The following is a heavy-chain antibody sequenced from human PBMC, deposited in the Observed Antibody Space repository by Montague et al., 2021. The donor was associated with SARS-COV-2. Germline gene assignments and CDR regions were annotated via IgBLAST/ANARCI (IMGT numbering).Heavy chain of an antibody. CDR2: ISYDGSNK. J-gene: IGHJ6*02. CDR1: GFTFSSYA. V-gene: IGHV3-30-3*01. CDR3: ARDPFYYDILTGYIYPAYYYYYGMDV. D-gene: IGHD3-9*01. Sequence: SLSLSCAASGFTFSSYAMPWVRQAPGKGLEWVAVISYDGSNKYYADSVKGRFTISRDNSKNTLYLQMNSLRAEDTAVYYCARDPFYYDILTGYIYPAYYYYYGMDVWGQGTTVTVSS.